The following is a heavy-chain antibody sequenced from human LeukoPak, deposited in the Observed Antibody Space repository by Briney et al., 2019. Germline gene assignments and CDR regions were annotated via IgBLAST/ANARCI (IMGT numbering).Heavy chain of an antibody. D-gene: IGHD3-10*01. CDR1: GYSVSNYW. V-gene: IGHV5-51*01. J-gene: IGHJ5*02. Sequence: GESLKISGEGSGYSVSNYWIGGVRPMQGKGLEWMGIINPGDSDTRYSPSFQGQVTISADKSISTAYLQWSSLKASDTAMYYCARRGGSGSRLRNNWFDPWGQGTLVTVSS. CDR2: INPGDSDT. CDR3: ARRGGSGSRLRNNWFDP.